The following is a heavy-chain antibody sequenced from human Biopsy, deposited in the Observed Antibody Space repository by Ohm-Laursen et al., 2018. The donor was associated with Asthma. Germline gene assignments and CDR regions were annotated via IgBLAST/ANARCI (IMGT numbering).Heavy chain of an antibody. D-gene: IGHD3-22*01. Sequence: TLSLTAAVSYGSIGRGGYYRTSLRQHPRKGLEWIGFIYYSGSTYYNPSLKSRVSISIDTSKNQFSLKLSSVAAADTAVYYCARAQDYYDSRGYYRSFDYWGQGTLVTVSS. CDR1: YGSIGRGGYY. CDR3: ARAQDYYDSRGYYRSFDY. CDR2: IYYSGST. V-gene: IGHV4-31*11. J-gene: IGHJ4*02.